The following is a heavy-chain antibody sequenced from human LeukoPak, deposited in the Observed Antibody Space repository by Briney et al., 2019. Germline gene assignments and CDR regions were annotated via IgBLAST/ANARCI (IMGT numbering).Heavy chain of an antibody. D-gene: IGHD4-17*01. CDR1: GFTFSNAW. CDR2: IKSKTDGGTT. CDR3: TTVPPWVTTGYFNY. V-gene: IGHV3-15*01. Sequence: GGSLRLSCATSGFTFSNAWMSWVRHTPGKGLEWVGRIKSKTDGGTTEYAAPVRGRFTISRDDSKNTVYLQMNSLKIGDTAVYYCTTVPPWVTTGYFNYWGQGTLVTVSS. J-gene: IGHJ4*02.